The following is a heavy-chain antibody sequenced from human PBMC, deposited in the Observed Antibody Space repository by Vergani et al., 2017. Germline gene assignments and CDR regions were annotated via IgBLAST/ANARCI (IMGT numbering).Heavy chain of an antibody. J-gene: IGHJ5*02. CDR2: IYYSGST. V-gene: IGHV4-59*08. D-gene: IGHD3-10*01. CDR3: SRHDHYGSGNWFDP. CDR1: GCSISSSY. Sequence: QVQLQESGPGLVKPSETLSLTCTVSGCSISSSYWSWIRQPPGKGLEWIGYIYYSGSTNYNPSLKRRVTISVDTSKNQFSLKLSSVTAADTAVYYCSRHDHYGSGNWFDPWGQGTLVTVSS.